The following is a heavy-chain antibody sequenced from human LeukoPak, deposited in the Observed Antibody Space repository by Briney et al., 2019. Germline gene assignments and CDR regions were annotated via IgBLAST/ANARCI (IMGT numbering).Heavy chain of an antibody. J-gene: IGHJ4*02. CDR3: ARGSGGADRPSRFDY. CDR1: GFTFDDYA. Sequence: GRSLRLSCTASGFTFDDYAIHWVRQAPGKGLEWVSGLSWNSGSIAYADSVKGRFTISRDNAKNSLYLQMNSLRPDDTALYYCARGSGGADRPSRFDYWGQGTLVTVSS. D-gene: IGHD1-26*01. V-gene: IGHV3-9*01. CDR2: LSWNSGSI.